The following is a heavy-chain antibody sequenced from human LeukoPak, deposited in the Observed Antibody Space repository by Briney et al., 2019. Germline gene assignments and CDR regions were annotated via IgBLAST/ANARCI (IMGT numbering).Heavy chain of an antibody. J-gene: IGHJ6*03. CDR2: MNPNSGNT. CDR3: ARGTVVTPLLYYYYYMDV. D-gene: IGHD3-10*01. Sequence: RASVKVSCKASGYTFTSYDINWVRQATGQGLEWMGWMNPNSGNTGYAQKFQGRVTMTRNTSISTAYMELSSLRSEDTAVYYCARGTVVTPLLYYYYYMDVWGKGTTVTVSS. V-gene: IGHV1-8*01. CDR1: GYTFTSYD.